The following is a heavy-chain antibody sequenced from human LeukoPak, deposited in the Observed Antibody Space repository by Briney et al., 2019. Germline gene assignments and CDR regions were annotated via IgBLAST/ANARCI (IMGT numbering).Heavy chain of an antibody. CDR2: INHSGST. J-gene: IGHJ4*02. Sequence: SETLSLTCAVYGGSFSGYYWSWIRQPPGKGLEWIGEINHSGSTNYNPSLKSRVTISVDTSKNQFSLKLSSVTVADTAVYYCARDVPFDYWGQGTLVTVSS. CDR1: GGSFSGYY. V-gene: IGHV4-34*01. CDR3: ARDVPFDY.